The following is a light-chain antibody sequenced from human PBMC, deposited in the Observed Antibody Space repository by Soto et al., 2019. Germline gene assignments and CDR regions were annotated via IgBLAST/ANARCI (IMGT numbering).Light chain of an antibody. CDR1: QSVSSK. CDR3: QQYNNWPPIT. J-gene: IGKJ5*01. V-gene: IGKV3D-15*01. CDR2: GAS. Sequence: EIVLTQSPATLSLPPGERATLSCRASQSVSSKLAWYQQKPGQAPRLLIYGASTRATGIPARFSGSGSGTEFTLTISSLQSEDFAVYYCQQYNNWPPITFGQGTRLEIK.